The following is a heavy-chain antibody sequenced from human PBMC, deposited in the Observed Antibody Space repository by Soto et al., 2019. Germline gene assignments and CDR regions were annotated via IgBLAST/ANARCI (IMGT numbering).Heavy chain of an antibody. CDR1: GFTFSTYA. V-gene: IGHV3-23*01. Sequence: EVQLLESGGGLVQPGGSLRLSCAASGFTFSTYAMNWVRQAPGNGLEWVSAISGSGGSIHYADSVKGRFTISRDNSKNPLYLQMNSLRDEDTAVYHCVKGYWKGDVWGQGTTVPVS. CDR2: ISGSGGSI. J-gene: IGHJ6*02. D-gene: IGHD1-1*01. CDR3: VKGYWKGDV.